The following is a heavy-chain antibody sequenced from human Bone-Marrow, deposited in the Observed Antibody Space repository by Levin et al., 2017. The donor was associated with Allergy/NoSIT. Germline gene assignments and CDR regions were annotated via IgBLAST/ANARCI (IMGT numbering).Heavy chain of an antibody. CDR2: IYSGGGT. J-gene: IGHJ4*02. D-gene: IGHD3-10*01. CDR1: GFTVSSNY. CDR3: ATVNYISGSSL. V-gene: IGHV3-66*02. Sequence: LSLTCAASGFTVSSNYMKWVRQAPGKGLEWVSVIYSGGGTYYTNSVKGRFTISRDNSKNTLYLQMNSLRAEDTAVYYCATVNYISGSSLWGQGTLVTVSS.